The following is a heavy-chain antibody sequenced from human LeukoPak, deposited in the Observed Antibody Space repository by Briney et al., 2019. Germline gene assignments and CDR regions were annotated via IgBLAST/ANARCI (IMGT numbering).Heavy chain of an antibody. CDR1: GFTFSSYS. Sequence: GGSLRLSCAASGFTFSSYSMNWVRQAPGKGLEWVSSISTSSSYIYYADSVKGRFTIFRDNARNSLVLQMNSLRAEDTAVYYCARDDGSYSRSPGFDYWGQGTLVTVSS. V-gene: IGHV3-21*01. CDR2: ISTSSSYI. CDR3: ARDDGSYSRSPGFDY. D-gene: IGHD1-26*01. J-gene: IGHJ4*02.